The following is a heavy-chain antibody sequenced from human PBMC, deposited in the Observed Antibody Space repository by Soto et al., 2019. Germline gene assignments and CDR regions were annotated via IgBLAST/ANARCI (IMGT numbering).Heavy chain of an antibody. D-gene: IGHD3-3*01. CDR1: GFTFSSYA. CDR2: ISYDGSNK. Sequence: LRLSCAASGFTFSSYAMHWVRQAPGKGLEWVAVISYDGSNKYYADSVKGRFTISRDNSKNTLYLQMNSLRAEDTAVYYCARACFGVVPLYGMDVWGQGTTVTVSS. V-gene: IGHV3-30-3*01. CDR3: ARACFGVVPLYGMDV. J-gene: IGHJ6*02.